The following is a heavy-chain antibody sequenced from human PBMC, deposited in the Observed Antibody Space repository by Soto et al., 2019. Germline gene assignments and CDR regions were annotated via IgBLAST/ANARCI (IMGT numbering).Heavy chain of an antibody. V-gene: IGHV3-21*04. CDR3: VLWVRGLINY. J-gene: IGHJ4*02. CDR2: ISSSGSYT. D-gene: IGHD3-10*01. Sequence: GGSLRLSCATSGFTFSDYSMNWVRQAPGKDLEWISSISSSGSYTKYADSVKGRFTISRDNAKNSLYLQMNSLSAEDTAVYYCVLWVRGLINYWGQGTLVTVSS. CDR1: GFTFSDYS.